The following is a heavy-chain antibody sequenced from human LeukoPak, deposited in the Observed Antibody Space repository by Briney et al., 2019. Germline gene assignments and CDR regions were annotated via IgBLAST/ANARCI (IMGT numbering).Heavy chain of an antibody. J-gene: IGHJ5*02. CDR3: ARDQAFYSSGWNRWGWFDP. CDR1: GFTFSSYA. CDR2: ISYDGSNK. V-gene: IGHV3-30-3*01. D-gene: IGHD6-19*01. Sequence: GGSLRLSCAASGFTFSSYAMHWVRQAPGKGLEWVAVISYDGSNKYYADSVKGRFTISRDNSKNTLYLQMNSLRAADTAVYYCARDQAFYSSGWNRWGWFDPWGQGTLVTVSS.